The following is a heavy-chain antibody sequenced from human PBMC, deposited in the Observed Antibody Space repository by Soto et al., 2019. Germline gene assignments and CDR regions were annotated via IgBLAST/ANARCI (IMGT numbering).Heavy chain of an antibody. CDR3: ARGAFCTSTMCGTDHFDS. J-gene: IGHJ4*02. V-gene: IGHV3-33*01. CDR1: GFTLSDYG. CDR2: IWYDGRNK. D-gene: IGHD2-2*01. Sequence: LRLSCAASGFTLSDYGMHWVRQAPGKGLEWVADIWYDGRNKYFADSVKGRFTISRENSKNTLYLQMNSLRAEDTAVYYCARGAFCTSTMCGTDHFDSWGQGTLVTVSS.